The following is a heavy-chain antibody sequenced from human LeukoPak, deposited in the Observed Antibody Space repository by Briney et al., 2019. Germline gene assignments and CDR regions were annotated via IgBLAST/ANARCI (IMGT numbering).Heavy chain of an antibody. V-gene: IGHV1-18*01. J-gene: IGHJ4*02. CDR2: ISAYNGNT. CDR3: ARGREDYGDYSSDY. D-gene: IGHD4-17*01. CDR1: GYTFTSYG. Sequence: ASVKVSCKASGYTFTSYGISWVRQAPGQGLEWMGWISAYNGNTNYAQKLQGRVTMTTDTSTSTAYRELRSLRSDDTAVYYCARGREDYGDYSSDYWGQGTLVTVSS.